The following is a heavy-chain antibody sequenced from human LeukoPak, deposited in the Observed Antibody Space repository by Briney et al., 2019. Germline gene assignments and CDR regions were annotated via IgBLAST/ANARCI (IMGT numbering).Heavy chain of an antibody. J-gene: IGHJ6*03. CDR1: GFTFDDYA. V-gene: IGHV3-43D*03. CDR2: ISWDGGST. D-gene: IGHD1-26*01. Sequence: PGRSLRLSCAASGFTFDDYAMHWVRQAPGKGLEWVSLISWDGGSTYYADSVKGRFTISRDNSKNSLYLQMNSLRAEDTALYYCATSAKRSGSYYMTAYYYYMDVWGKGTTVTVSS. CDR3: ATSAKRSGSYYMTAYYYYMDV.